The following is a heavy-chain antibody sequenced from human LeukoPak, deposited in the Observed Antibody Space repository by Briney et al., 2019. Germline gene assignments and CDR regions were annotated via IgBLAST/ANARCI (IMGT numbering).Heavy chain of an antibody. J-gene: IGHJ4*02. CDR1: GGSISSSSFY. CDR3: ARHPGRLFDY. CDR2: IYYSGNT. Sequence: SETLSLTYTVSGGSISSSSFYWGWIRQPPGKGLEWIGSIYYSGNTYYNPSLKSRVSISVDTSKNQFSLKLSSVTAADTAVYYCARHPGRLFDYWGQGTLVTVSS. V-gene: IGHV4-39*01.